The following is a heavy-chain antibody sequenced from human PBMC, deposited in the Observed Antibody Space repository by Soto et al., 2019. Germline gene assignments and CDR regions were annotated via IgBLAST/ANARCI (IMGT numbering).Heavy chain of an antibody. Sequence: PGGSLRLSCAASVFTFSYHYMDWVRQAPGKWLEWFGRIRNRPKSXTTQYAASVXXRFAVLRDDSEXLVYLXINYLKTEDTAVYYCVRDSGRGFYFDYWGQG. J-gene: IGHJ4*02. CDR2: IRNRPKSXTT. CDR1: VFTFSYHY. V-gene: IGHV3-72*01. CDR3: VRDSGRGFYFDY. D-gene: IGHD3-10*01.